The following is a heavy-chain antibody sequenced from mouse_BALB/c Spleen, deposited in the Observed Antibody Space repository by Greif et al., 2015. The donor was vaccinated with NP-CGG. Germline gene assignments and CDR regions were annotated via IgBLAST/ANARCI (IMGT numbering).Heavy chain of an antibody. J-gene: IGHJ3*01. CDR2: VNPGSGGT. D-gene: IGHD2-1*01. CDR3: ARDGNYSWFAY. Sequence: LVESGAELVRPGTSVKVSCKASGYAFTNYLIEWVKQRPGQGLEWIGVVNPGSGGTNYNEKFKGKATLTADKSSSTAYMQLSSLTSDNSAVYFCARDGNYSWFAYWGQGTLVTVSA. CDR1: GYAFTNYL. V-gene: IGHV1-54*01.